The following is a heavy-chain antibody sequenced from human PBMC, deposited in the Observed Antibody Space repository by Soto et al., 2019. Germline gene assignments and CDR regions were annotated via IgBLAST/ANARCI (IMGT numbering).Heavy chain of an antibody. CDR2: IYGDDDK. CDR1: ALSVTTSGVG. J-gene: IGHJ5*01. CDR3: AHRPNEGVRGYNYGPGGWFDF. D-gene: IGHD5-18*01. Sequence: ASGPTLVNPAQTLTLTCTFSALSVTTSGVGVGWIRQPPGKALEWLALIYGDDDKRYSPSLKSRLNITKDASKNQVVLTMTNMDPVDTATYYCAHRPNEGVRGYNYGPGGWFDFWGQGTPVPVSS. V-gene: IGHV2-5*02.